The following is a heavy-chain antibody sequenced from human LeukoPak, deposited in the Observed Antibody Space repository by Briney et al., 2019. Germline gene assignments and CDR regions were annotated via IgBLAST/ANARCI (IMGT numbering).Heavy chain of an antibody. CDR1: GFTFSSYG. D-gene: IGHD6-13*01. J-gene: IGHJ4*02. CDR3: ARVGSSSWYGDY. Sequence: GGSLRLSCAASGFTFSSYGMHWVRQDPGKGLEWVAVIWYDGSNKYYADSVKGRFTISRDNSKNTLYLQMNSLRAEDTAVYYCARVGSSSWYGDYWGQGTLVTVSS. V-gene: IGHV3-33*01. CDR2: IWYDGSNK.